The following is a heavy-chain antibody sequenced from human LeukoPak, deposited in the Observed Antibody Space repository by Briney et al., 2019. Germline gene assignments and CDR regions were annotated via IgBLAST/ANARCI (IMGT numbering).Heavy chain of an antibody. V-gene: IGHV3-9*01. CDR1: GFTFDDYA. CDR2: ISWNSGSI. Sequence: PGRSLRLSCAASGFTFDDYAMPWVRQAPGKGLEWVSGISWNSGSIGYADSVKGRFTISRDNAKNSLYLQMNSLRAEDTALYYCARDGQTNYYGMDVWGQGTTVTVSS. CDR3: ARDGQTNYYGMDV. J-gene: IGHJ6*02. D-gene: IGHD1-1*01.